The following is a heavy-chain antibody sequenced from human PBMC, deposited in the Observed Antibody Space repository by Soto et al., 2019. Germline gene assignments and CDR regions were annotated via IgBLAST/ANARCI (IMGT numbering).Heavy chain of an antibody. CDR3: ARSYTVDSIQH. J-gene: IGHJ1*01. Sequence: SETLSLTCTVSGGSVSSGSYYWSWIRQPPGKGLEWIGYIYNSGSTNYNPSLKSRVTISVDTSKNQFSLNLSSVTAADTAVYYCARSYTVDSIQHGGQGTLVTVSS. CDR1: GGSVSSGSYY. V-gene: IGHV4-61*01. CDR2: IYNSGST. D-gene: IGHD4-17*01.